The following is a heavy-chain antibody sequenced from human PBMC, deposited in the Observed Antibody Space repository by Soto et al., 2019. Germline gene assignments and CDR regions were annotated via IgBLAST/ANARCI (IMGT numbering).Heavy chain of an antibody. D-gene: IGHD6-6*01. V-gene: IGHV6-1*01. Sequence: SQTLSLTCAISGDSVSANNAAWNWIRQSPSRGLEWLGRAYFRSKWNYDYAESVKSRLTITPDTTNNQISLQLNSVIPEDAAVYYCVRQPLANLALYGMDVWGQGTTVTVSS. CDR2: AYFRSKWNY. J-gene: IGHJ6*02. CDR1: GDSVSANNAA. CDR3: VRQPLANLALYGMDV.